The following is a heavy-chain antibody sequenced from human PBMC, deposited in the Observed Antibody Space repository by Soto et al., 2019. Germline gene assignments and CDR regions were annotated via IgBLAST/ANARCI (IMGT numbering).Heavy chain of an antibody. CDR1: DDSISSYY. J-gene: IGHJ4*02. Sequence: PSETLSLTCTVSDDSISSYYWSWIRQPPGKGLEWIGFIYHSGNTNYNPSLKSRVTISMDMSNNQLSLRLSSVTAADTAVYYCARDEGIGGSGLFDYWGQGALVTVSS. D-gene: IGHD6-19*01. CDR3: ARDEGIGGSGLFDY. CDR2: IYHSGNT. V-gene: IGHV4-59*01.